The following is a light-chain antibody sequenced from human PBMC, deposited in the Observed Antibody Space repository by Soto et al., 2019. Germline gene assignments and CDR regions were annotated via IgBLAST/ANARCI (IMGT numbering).Light chain of an antibody. V-gene: IGLV2-11*01. CDR3: CSYAGSYTYV. CDR2: DVS. J-gene: IGLJ1*01. Sequence: SALTQPRSVSGSPGQSVTISCTGTSSDVGGYNYVSWYQQHPGKAPKLMIYDVSKRPSGVPDRFSGSKSGNTAYLTISGLQAEDEADYYCCSYAGSYTYVFGTGTKATVL. CDR1: SSDVGGYNY.